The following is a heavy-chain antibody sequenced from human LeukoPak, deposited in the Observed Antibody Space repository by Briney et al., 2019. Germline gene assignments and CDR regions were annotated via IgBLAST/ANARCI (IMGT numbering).Heavy chain of an antibody. CDR3: ARDDILTGYRDY. CDR1: GFTVSSNY. CDR2: IYSGGST. Sequence: GGSLRLSCAASGFTVSSNYMSWVRQAPGKGLEWVSVIYSGGSTYYADSVKGRFTISRDNSKNTLYLQMNSLRAEDTAVYYCARDDILTGYRDYSGQGTMVTVSS. D-gene: IGHD3-9*01. J-gene: IGHJ4*02. V-gene: IGHV3-53*01.